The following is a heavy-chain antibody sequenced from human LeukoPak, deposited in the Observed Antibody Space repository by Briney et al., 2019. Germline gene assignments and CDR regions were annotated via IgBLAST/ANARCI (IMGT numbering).Heavy chain of an antibody. Sequence: PSETLSLTCTVSGYSISSGYYWGWIRQPPGKGLEWIGTIYHSGSTYYNPSLKSRVTISVDTSKNQFSLKLSSVTAADTAVYYCARDRYFENYWGQGTLVTVSS. CDR2: IYHSGST. D-gene: IGHD2/OR15-2a*01. CDR1: GYSISSGYY. CDR3: ARDRYFENY. J-gene: IGHJ4*02. V-gene: IGHV4-38-2*02.